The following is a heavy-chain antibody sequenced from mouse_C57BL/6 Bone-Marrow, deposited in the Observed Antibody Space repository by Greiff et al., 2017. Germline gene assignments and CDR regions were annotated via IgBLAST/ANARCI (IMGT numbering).Heavy chain of an antibody. CDR3: AKGGYDYDVYFDY. D-gene: IGHD2-4*01. CDR1: GFTFSDYG. Sequence: EVQGVESGGGLVKPGGSLKLSCAASGFTFSDYGMHWVRQAPEKGLEWVAYISSGSSTIYYADTVKGRFTISRDNAKNTLFLQMTSLRSEDTAMYYCAKGGYDYDVYFDYWGKGTTLTVSS. CDR2: ISSGSSTI. V-gene: IGHV5-17*01. J-gene: IGHJ2*01.